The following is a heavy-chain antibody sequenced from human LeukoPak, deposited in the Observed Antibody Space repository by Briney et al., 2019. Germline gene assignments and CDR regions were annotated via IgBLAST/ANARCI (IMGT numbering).Heavy chain of an antibody. J-gene: IGHJ4*02. D-gene: IGHD3-22*01. CDR1: GGSISSYY. CDR3: ARSDYYDSSGFFDY. CDR2: IYYRGST. V-gene: IGHV4-59*01. Sequence: SETLSLTCTVSGGSISSYYWSWIRQPPGKGLEWIGYIYYRGSTKYNPSLKSRVTISVDTSKNQSSLKLSSVTAADTAVYYCARSDYYDSSGFFDYWGQGTLVTVSS.